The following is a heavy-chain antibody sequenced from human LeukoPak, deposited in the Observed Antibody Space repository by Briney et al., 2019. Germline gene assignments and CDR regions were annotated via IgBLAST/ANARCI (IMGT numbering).Heavy chain of an antibody. Sequence: GASVKVSCKASGYTFNNYYMHWVRQAPGQGLEWMGIINPSGIGSTSYALKFQGRVTMTRDTSTSTVYRDTSTSTVYMELSSLTSEDTAVYYCASTIATAMPRYEYWGQGTLVTVSS. CDR2: INPSGIGST. V-gene: IGHV1-46*02. D-gene: IGHD5-18*01. CDR3: ASTIATAMPRYEY. CDR1: GYTFNNYY. J-gene: IGHJ4*02.